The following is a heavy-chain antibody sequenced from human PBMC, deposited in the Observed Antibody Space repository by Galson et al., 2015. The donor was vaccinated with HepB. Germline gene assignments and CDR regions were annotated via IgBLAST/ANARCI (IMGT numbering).Heavy chain of an antibody. CDR1: GGTSSSYA. J-gene: IGHJ4*02. V-gene: IGHV1-69*05. Sequence: SVKVSCKASGGTSSSYAISWVRQAPGQGLEWMGGIIPIFGTANYAQKFQGRVTMTRNTSISTAYMELSSLRSEDTAVYYCARGRYSSSWWVSEYDYWGQGTLVTVSS. CDR3: ARGRYSSSWWVSEYDY. D-gene: IGHD6-13*01. CDR2: IIPIFGTA.